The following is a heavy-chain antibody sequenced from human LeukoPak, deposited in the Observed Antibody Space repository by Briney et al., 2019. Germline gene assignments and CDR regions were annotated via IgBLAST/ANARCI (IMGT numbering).Heavy chain of an antibody. CDR3: AEEPQGIGYYDS. D-gene: IGHD3-22*01. CDR2: ISGSGGST. Sequence: GGSLRLSCAASGFTFSSYAMSWVRQAPGKGLEWVSAISGSGGSTYYADSVKGRFTISRDNSKNTLYLQMNSLRAEDTALYYCAEEPQGIGYYDSWGQGTQVTVSS. CDR1: GFTFSSYA. J-gene: IGHJ5*01. V-gene: IGHV3-23*01.